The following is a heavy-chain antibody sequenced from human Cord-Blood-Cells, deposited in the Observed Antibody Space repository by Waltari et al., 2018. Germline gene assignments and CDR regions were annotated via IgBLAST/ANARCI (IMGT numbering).Heavy chain of an antibody. CDR1: GYTFTGYY. V-gene: IGHV1-2*02. J-gene: IGHJ3*02. Sequence: QVQLVQSGAEVKNPGASVKVSCKAAGYTFTGYYIHWVRQAPGPGLEWMGWNNPNSGGTNYAQKFQGRVTMTRDTSISTAYMELSRLRSDDTAVYYCARTGDYVWGSYRYAFDIWGQGTMVTVSS. CDR2: NNPNSGGT. CDR3: ARTGDYVWGSYRYAFDI. D-gene: IGHD3-16*02.